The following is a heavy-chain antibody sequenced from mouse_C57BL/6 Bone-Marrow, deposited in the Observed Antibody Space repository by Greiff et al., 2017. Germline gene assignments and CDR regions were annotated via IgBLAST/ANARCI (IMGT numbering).Heavy chain of an antibody. V-gene: IGHV6-3*01. J-gene: IGHJ3*01. D-gene: IGHD2-3*01. CDR3: AGDGSSWFAY. CDR2: IRLKSDNYAT. Sequence: EVQLQQSGGGLVQPGGSMKLSCVASGFTFSNYWMNWVRQSPEKGLEWVAQIRLKSDNYATHYAESVKGRFTISRDDSKSSVYLQMNNLGAEDTGIYYCAGDGSSWFAYWGQGTLVTVSA. CDR1: GFTFSNYW.